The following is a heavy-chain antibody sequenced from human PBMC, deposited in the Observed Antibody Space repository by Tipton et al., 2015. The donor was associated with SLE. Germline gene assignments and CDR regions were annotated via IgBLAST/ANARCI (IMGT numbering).Heavy chain of an antibody. D-gene: IGHD3-3*01. CDR3: ASANDFWSGTGY. CDR2: ISGSSRST. CDR1: GFTFSDYY. V-gene: IGHV3-11*06. Sequence: SLRLSCAASGFTFSDYYMSWIRQAPGKGLQWLSYISGSSRSTKYADSVKGRFTISRDNAKNSLYLQMNSLRAEDTAVYYCASANDFWSGTGYWGQGTLVTVSS. J-gene: IGHJ4*02.